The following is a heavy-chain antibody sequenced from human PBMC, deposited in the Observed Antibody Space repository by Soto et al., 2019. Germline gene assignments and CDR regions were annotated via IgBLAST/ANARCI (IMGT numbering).Heavy chain of an antibody. D-gene: IGHD1-26*01. Sequence: EVQLLESGGGLVQPGGSLRLSCAGSGFTFSSYAMTWVRQAPGKGLEWVSTLSDNGGHTYYADSVKGRFTISRDNSKNPLYLRMNSLRAEDTAVYYCAKDSLSVLVSVARVYGMDVWGQGTTVTVSS. CDR3: AKDSLSVLVSVARVYGMDV. J-gene: IGHJ6*02. V-gene: IGHV3-23*01. CDR1: GFTFSSYA. CDR2: LSDNGGHT.